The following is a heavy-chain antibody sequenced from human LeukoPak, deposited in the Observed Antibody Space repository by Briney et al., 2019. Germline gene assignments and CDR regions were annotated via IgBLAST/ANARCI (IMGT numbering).Heavy chain of an antibody. V-gene: IGHV3-21*01. J-gene: IGHJ4*02. CDR1: GFTFSSYA. D-gene: IGHD5-18*01. CDR3: ARRASTERGHSYGLDY. Sequence: GRSLRLSCAASGFTFSSYAMHWVRQAPGKGLEWVSSIGRSDTYIYYADSVTGRFTISRDNAKNSLYLQMSSLRAEDTAVYFCARRASTERGHSYGLDYWGQGALVTVSS. CDR2: IGRSDTYI.